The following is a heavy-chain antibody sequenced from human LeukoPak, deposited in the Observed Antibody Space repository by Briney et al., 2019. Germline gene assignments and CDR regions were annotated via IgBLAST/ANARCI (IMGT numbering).Heavy chain of an antibody. CDR3: ARGGRGSAAVVAPRSFDT. D-gene: IGHD3-22*01. J-gene: IGHJ3*02. V-gene: IGHV3-53*01. CDR2: TYTGGNS. CDR1: GFTVSSTH. Sequence: WGSLRLSCEASGFTVSSTHMVWVRQAPGKGLEWVSVTYTGGNSYYAGSVQGRFIISRDISKDTLYLQMNNLRAEDSALYYCARGGRGSAAVVAPRSFDTWGQGTMVTVSS.